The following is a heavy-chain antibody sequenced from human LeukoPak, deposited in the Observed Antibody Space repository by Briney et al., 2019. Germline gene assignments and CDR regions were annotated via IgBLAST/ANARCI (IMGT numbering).Heavy chain of an antibody. Sequence: PGGSLRLSCAASGFTFSSYEMNWVRQAPGKGLEWVSYISSSGSTIYYADSVKGRFTISRDNAKNSLYLQMNSLRAEDTAVYYCARVYSVKGSWHPPGLTDYWGQGTLVTVSS. CDR2: ISSSGSTI. V-gene: IGHV3-48*03. D-gene: IGHD6-13*01. J-gene: IGHJ4*02. CDR3: ARVYSVKGSWHPPGLTDY. CDR1: GFTFSSYE.